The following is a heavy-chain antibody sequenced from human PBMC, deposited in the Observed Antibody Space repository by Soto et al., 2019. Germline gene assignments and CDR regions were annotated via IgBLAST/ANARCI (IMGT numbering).Heavy chain of an antibody. V-gene: IGHV4-59*03. D-gene: IGHD3-10*01. CDR1: SGNISSYY. J-gene: IGHJ5*02. CDR2: IHYIGST. Sequence: SETLSLICTVSSGNISSYYCSWILQPPGEGLQGIGYIHYIGSTKYTPSLKSPFNISVDTSQNKFSLSLKSVPAAESAFYYCVGSGTDVWVSKEDYGFDTWGQGTLVTVSS. CDR3: VGSGTDVWVSKEDYGFDT.